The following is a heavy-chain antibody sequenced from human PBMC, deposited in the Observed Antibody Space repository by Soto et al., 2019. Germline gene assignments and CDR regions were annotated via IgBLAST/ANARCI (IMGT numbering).Heavy chain of an antibody. Sequence: ASVKVSCKASGYTFTSYAMHWVRQAPGQRLEWMGWINAGNGNTKYSQKFQGRVTITRDTSASTAYMELSSLRSEDTAVYYCARQKQWLIYYYYGMDVWGQGTTVTVSS. D-gene: IGHD6-19*01. V-gene: IGHV1-3*01. CDR3: ARQKQWLIYYYYGMDV. CDR2: INAGNGNT. J-gene: IGHJ6*02. CDR1: GYTFTSYA.